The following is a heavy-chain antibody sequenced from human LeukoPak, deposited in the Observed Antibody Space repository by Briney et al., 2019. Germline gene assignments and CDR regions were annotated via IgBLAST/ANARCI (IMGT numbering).Heavy chain of an antibody. Sequence: PGGSLRLSCAASGFTFDDYAMHWVRQAPGKGLEWVSGISWNSGSIGYADSVKGRFTISRDNSKNTLYLQMNSLRAEDTAVYYCAKHPTVTIPDWGQGTLVTVSS. CDR2: ISWNSGSI. D-gene: IGHD4-17*01. J-gene: IGHJ4*02. CDR1: GFTFDDYA. V-gene: IGHV3-9*01. CDR3: AKHPTVTIPD.